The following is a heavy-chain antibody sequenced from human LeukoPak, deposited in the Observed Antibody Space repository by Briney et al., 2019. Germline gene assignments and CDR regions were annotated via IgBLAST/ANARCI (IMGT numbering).Heavy chain of an antibody. J-gene: IGHJ4*02. CDR2: ISGSGGST. CDR3: AKVSTERYGSGSEFDY. V-gene: IGHV3-23*01. Sequence: PGGSLRLSCAASGFTFSSYAMSWVRQAPGKGLEWVSAISGSGGSTYYADSVKGWFTISRDNSKNTLYLQMNSLRAEDTAVYYCAKVSTERYGSGSEFDYWGQGTLVTVSS. D-gene: IGHD3-10*01. CDR1: GFTFSSYA.